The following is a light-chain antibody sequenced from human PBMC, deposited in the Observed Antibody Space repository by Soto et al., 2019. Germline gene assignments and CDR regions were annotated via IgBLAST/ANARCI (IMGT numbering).Light chain of an antibody. J-gene: IGLJ1*01. V-gene: IGLV2-14*01. CDR3: SSYTSSSTLYV. CDR1: SSDVGGYNY. Sequence: QSVLTQPASVSGSPGQSITSSCTGTSSDVGGYNYVSWYQQHPGKAPKLVIYDVSNRPSGVSNRFSGSKSGNTASLTISGLQAADEADYYCSSYTSSSTLYVFGTGTKVTVL. CDR2: DVS.